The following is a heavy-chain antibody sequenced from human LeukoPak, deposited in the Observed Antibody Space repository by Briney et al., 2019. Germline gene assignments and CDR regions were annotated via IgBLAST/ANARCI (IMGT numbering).Heavy chain of an antibody. Sequence: GGSLRLSCTASGFTFGDYAVSWVRQAPGKGLEWVGLIKSKTYGGTTEYAASVKGRFTISRDDSKSIAYLQMNSLKTEDTAVYYCTRSPGHIVTTITFYFDYWGQGTLVTVSS. CDR3: TRSPGHIVTTITFYFDY. V-gene: IGHV3-49*04. J-gene: IGHJ4*02. D-gene: IGHD5-12*01. CDR1: GFTFGDYA. CDR2: IKSKTYGGTT.